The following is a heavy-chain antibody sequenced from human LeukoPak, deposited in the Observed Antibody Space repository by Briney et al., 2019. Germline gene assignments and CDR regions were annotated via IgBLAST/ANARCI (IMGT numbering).Heavy chain of an antibody. CDR2: INPKSGVT. D-gene: IGHD5-18*01. J-gene: IGHJ4*02. V-gene: IGHV1-2*02. CDR1: GYPFDNYY. CDR3: ARLLSARGYTYGYTVY. Sequence: ASVKVSCKASGYPFDNYYMHWVRQAPGQGLEWMGWINPKSGVTNYAQKSQGRVTMTTDTASTTAYMELSRLRSGDTAIYYCARLLSARGYTYGYTVYWGQGTLVTVSS.